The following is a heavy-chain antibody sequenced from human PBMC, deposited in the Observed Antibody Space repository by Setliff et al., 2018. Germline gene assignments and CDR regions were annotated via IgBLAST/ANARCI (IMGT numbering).Heavy chain of an antibody. D-gene: IGHD1-1*01. CDR3: ARTGTYRYFDY. Sequence: SETLSLTCAVYGGSFSGYYWTWIRQPPGKGLEWVGEINHRGSTNYNPSLKSRVTISVDTSKSQFSLRLNSVTAADTAVYYCARTGTYRYFDYWGRGTLVTVSS. CDR2: INHRGST. J-gene: IGHJ4*02. V-gene: IGHV4-34*01. CDR1: GGSFSGYY.